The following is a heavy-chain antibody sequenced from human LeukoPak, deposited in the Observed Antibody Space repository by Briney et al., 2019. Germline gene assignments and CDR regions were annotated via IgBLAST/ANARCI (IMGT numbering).Heavy chain of an antibody. D-gene: IGHD6-13*01. J-gene: IGHJ4*02. V-gene: IGHV4-39*07. CDR3: ARVFPGIAAALDY. CDR1: GGSISSSSYY. Sequence: SETLSLTCTVSGGSISSSSYYWGWIRQPPGKGLEWIGSIYYSGSTYYNPSLKSRVTISVDTSKNQFSLKLSSVTAADTAVYYCARVFPGIAAALDYWGQGTLVTVSS. CDR2: IYYSGST.